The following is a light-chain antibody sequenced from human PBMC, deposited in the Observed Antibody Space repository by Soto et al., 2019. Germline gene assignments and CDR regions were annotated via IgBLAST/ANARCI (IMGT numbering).Light chain of an antibody. V-gene: IGKV1-39*01. CDR2: AAS. CDR3: HQGYSSPLT. Sequence: IQMTQSPSSLSASVGDRVTVTCRASQSISSFLSWYQQKPGEAPKLLIYAASSLQSGVPSRFSGNGSGTDFTLTINSLQPEDFATYFCHQGYSSPLTFGGGTKVDIK. J-gene: IGKJ4*01. CDR1: QSISSF.